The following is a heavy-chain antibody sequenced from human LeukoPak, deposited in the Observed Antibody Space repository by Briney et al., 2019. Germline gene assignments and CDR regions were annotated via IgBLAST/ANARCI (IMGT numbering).Heavy chain of an antibody. CDR3: ARVSIYYDILTGYYNHNWFDP. D-gene: IGHD3-9*01. J-gene: IGHJ5*02. CDR1: GGSISSYY. V-gene: IGHV4-4*07. CDR2: IYTSGST. Sequence: SETLSLTCTVSGGSISSYYWSWIRQPAGKGLEWIGRIYTSGSTNYNPSLKSRVTMSVDTSKNQFFLKLSSVTAADTAVYYCARVSIYYDILTGYYNHNWFDPWGQGTLVTVSS.